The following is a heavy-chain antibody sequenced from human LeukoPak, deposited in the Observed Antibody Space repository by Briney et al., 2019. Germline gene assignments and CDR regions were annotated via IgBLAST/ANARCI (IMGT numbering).Heavy chain of an antibody. CDR1: GGSMSISDW. CDR3: ARGESKSTGFDY. Sequence: SETLSLTCAVSGGSMSISDWWSWVRQPPGKGLEWIGEVYHSGSTNYNPSLKSRVTMSVDTSKNQFSLKLSSVTAADTAVYYCARGESKSTGFDYWGQGTLVTVSS. V-gene: IGHV4-4*02. J-gene: IGHJ4*02. CDR2: VYHSGST. D-gene: IGHD4-17*01.